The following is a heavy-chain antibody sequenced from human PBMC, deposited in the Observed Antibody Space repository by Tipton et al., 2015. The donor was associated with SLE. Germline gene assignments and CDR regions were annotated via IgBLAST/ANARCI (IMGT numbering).Heavy chain of an antibody. V-gene: IGHV4-39*07. J-gene: IGHJ5*02. Sequence: TLSLTCTVSGGSISSSSYYWGWIRQPPGKGLEWIGSIYYSGSTNYNPSLKSRVTISVDTSKNQFSLKLSSVTAADTAVYYCARGKRGVYGGKGYNWFDPWGQGTLVTVSS. CDR3: ARGKRGVYGGKGYNWFDP. CDR1: GGSISSSSYY. CDR2: IYYSGST. D-gene: IGHD4-23*01.